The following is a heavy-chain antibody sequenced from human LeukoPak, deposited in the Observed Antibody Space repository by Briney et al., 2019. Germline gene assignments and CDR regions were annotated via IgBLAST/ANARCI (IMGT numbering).Heavy chain of an antibody. CDR1: GFTFDDYA. CDR2: ISWNSGSI. CDR3: AKDPYGSGNSNCFDP. V-gene: IGHV3-9*01. D-gene: IGHD3-10*01. J-gene: IGHJ5*02. Sequence: GGSLRLSCAASGFTFDDYAMHWVRQAPGKGLEWVSGISWNSGSIVYADSVRSRFTISRDNAKNSLYLQMNSLRAEDTALYYCAKDPYGSGNSNCFDPWGQGTLVTVSS.